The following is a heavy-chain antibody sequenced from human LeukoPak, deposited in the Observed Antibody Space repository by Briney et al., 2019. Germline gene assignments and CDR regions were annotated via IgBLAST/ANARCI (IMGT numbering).Heavy chain of an antibody. CDR1: GGSISSSSYS. Sequence: SETLSLTCTVSGGSISSSSYSWGWIRQPPGKGLEWIGSVYYSGSTYYNPSLKSRVTISVDTSKNQFSLKLSSVTAADTAVYYCARDSLQDAFDIWGQGTMVTVST. J-gene: IGHJ3*02. CDR3: ARDSLQDAFDI. CDR2: VYYSGST. V-gene: IGHV4-39*07.